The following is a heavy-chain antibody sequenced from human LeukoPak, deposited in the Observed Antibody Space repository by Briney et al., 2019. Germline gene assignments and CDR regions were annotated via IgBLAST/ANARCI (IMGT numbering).Heavy chain of an antibody. D-gene: IGHD3-16*01. CDR3: AKEGRGGFDI. CDR2: ITGHSSTM. V-gene: IGHV3-48*01. CDR1: GFTFSSYA. J-gene: IGHJ3*02. Sequence: GRSLRLSCAASGFTFSSYAMHWVRQAPGKGLEWISYITGHSSTMYYADSVKGRFTISRDNSRNTLYLQMNSLRAEDTAVYYCAKEGRGGFDIWGQGTMVTVSS.